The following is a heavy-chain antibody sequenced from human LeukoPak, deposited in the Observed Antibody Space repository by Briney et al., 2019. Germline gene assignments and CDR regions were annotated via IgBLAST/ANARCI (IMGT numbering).Heavy chain of an antibody. CDR1: GFSFSSFS. CDR2: ISGGSSFT. CDR3: ARDLGYSSGPNY. Sequence: GGSLRLSCAASGFSFSSFSMNWVRQAPGKGLEWVSYISGGSSFTYYVDSVKGRFTISRDNAKNSLYLQMNSLRAEDTAVYYCARDLGYSSGPNYWGQGTLVTVPS. J-gene: IGHJ4*02. V-gene: IGHV3-21*01. D-gene: IGHD6-19*01.